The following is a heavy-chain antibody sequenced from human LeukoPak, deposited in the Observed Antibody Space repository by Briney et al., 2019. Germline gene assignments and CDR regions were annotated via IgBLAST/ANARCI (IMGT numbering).Heavy chain of an antibody. J-gene: IGHJ4*02. CDR3: AKYGPQDSGSSHFDY. D-gene: IGHD1-26*01. CDR2: ISGGGGST. Sequence: AGGSLRLSCAVSGFTFNNYAMSWVRQAPGKGLEWVSAISGGGGSTYYADSVRGRFTISRDNSKNTLFLQMNSLRAEDTAIYYCAKYGPQDSGSSHFDYWGQGALVTVSS. V-gene: IGHV3-23*01. CDR1: GFTFNNYA.